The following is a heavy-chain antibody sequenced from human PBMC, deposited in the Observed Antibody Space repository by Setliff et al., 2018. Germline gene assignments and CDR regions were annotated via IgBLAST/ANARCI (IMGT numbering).Heavy chain of an antibody. CDR3: ARAQSWSGGPYYFDN. CDR2: MNPNSGNT. D-gene: IGHD3-3*01. V-gene: IGHV1-8*02. Sequence: ASVKVSCKASGYTFTSYDINWVRQATGQGLEWMGWMNPNSGNTGYSQKFQGRVTMTWKPSISTAYMDLSSLRFEDTAVYYCARAQSWSGGPYYFDNWGQGTLVTVSS. CDR1: GYTFTSYD. J-gene: IGHJ4*02.